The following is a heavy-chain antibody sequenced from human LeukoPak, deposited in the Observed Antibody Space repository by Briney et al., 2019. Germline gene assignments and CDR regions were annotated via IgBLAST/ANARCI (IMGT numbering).Heavy chain of an antibody. CDR3: ACSGPYSNGGVMTDY. J-gene: IGHJ4*02. D-gene: IGHD6-19*01. CDR1: GLIVSSNY. CDR2: TYRDGNT. Sequence: GGSLRLSCAASGLIVSSNYMSWVRQAPGKGLEWVSITYRDGNTNYADSVKGRFTLSRDTPKNTLSLQMNSLRAEDTAVYYCACSGPYSNGGVMTDYWGQGTLVTVSS. V-gene: IGHV3-66*01.